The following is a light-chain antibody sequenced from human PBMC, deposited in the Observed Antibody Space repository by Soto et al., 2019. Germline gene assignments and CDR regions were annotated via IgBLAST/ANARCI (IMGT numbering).Light chain of an antibody. CDR1: QDVSGSY. J-gene: IGKJ1*01. Sequence: EIVLTQSPGTLSLSPGERATLSCRASQDVSGSYLAWYQQKPGQTPRLLIYATSRRATGIPHRFSGSWSGTDFNHPSSRVEPGGFAVYYGHHYSRSPWTFGQGPAVEI. V-gene: IGKV3-20*01. CDR3: HHYSRSPWT. CDR2: ATS.